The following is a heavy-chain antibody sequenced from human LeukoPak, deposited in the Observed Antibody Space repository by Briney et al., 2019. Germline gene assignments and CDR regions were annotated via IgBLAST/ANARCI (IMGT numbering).Heavy chain of an antibody. CDR3: ARARIAAAGHFDY. CDR1: GGSFSGYY. Sequence: SETLSLTCAVYGGSFSGYYWSWIRQPPGKGLGWIGEINHSGSTNYNPSLKSRVTISVDTSKNQFSLKLSSVTAADTAVYYCARARIAAAGHFDYWGQGTLVTVSS. D-gene: IGHD6-13*01. V-gene: IGHV4-34*01. J-gene: IGHJ4*02. CDR2: INHSGST.